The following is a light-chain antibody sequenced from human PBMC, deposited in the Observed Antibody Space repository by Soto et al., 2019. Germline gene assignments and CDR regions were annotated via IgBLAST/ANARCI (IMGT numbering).Light chain of an antibody. V-gene: IGKV3-20*01. J-gene: IGKJ1*01. CDR1: QSVSSNF. CDR2: GAS. CDR3: QQYISSPRT. Sequence: EIVLTQSPGTLSLSPGERTTLSCRASQSVSSNFLDWYQQKPGQAPRLLIYGASSRATGIPDRFSGSGSGTDFTLTISRLEPEDFAVYYCQQYISSPRTFGQGTKVEIK.